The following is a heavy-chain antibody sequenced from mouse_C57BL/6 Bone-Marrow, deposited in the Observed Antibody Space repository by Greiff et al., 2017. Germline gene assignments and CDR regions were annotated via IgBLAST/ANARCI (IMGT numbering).Heavy chain of an antibody. Sequence: VQLKESEGGLVQPGSSMKLSCTASGFTFSDYYMAWVRQVPEKGLEWVANINYDGSSTYYLDSLKSRFIISRDNAKNILYLQMSSLKSEDTATYYCAREGGRLWYFDVWGTGTTVTVSS. V-gene: IGHV5-16*01. J-gene: IGHJ1*03. D-gene: IGHD3-3*01. CDR2: INYDGSST. CDR1: GFTFSDYY. CDR3: AREGGRLWYFDV.